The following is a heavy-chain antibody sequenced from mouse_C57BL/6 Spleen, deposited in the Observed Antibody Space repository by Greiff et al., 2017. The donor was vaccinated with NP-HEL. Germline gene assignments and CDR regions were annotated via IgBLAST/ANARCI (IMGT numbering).Heavy chain of an antibody. CDR3: AREPLYYYGSKGFDY. D-gene: IGHD1-1*01. Sequence: DVKLQESGPGLVKPSQSLSLTCSVTGYSITSGYYWNWIRQFPGNKLEWMGYISYDGSNNYNPSLKNRISITRDTSKNQFFLKLNSVTTEDTATYYCAREPLYYYGSKGFDYWGQGTTLTVSS. CDR1: GYSITSGYY. J-gene: IGHJ2*01. CDR2: ISYDGSN. V-gene: IGHV3-6*01.